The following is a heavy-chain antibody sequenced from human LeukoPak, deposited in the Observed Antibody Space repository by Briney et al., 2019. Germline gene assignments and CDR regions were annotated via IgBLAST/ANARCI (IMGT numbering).Heavy chain of an antibody. J-gene: IGHJ4*02. V-gene: IGHV3-9*01. D-gene: IGHD6-13*01. CDR1: GFTFDDYA. CDR3: AKDKGPMGIAARGGFDY. Sequence: GGSLRLSCAASGFTFDDYAMHWVRQAPGKGLEWVSGISGNSGSIGYADSVKGRFTISRDNAKNSLYLQMNSLRAEDTALYYCAKDKGPMGIAARGGFDYWGQGTLVTVSS. CDR2: ISGNSGSI.